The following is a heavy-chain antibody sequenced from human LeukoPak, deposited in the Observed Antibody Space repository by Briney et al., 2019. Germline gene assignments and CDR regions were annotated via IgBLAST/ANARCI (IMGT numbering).Heavy chain of an antibody. CDR1: GYTFTSYA. V-gene: IGHV1-18*01. D-gene: IGHD3-22*01. CDR3: ARETYYYDSSGYPWSDY. J-gene: IGHJ4*02. Sequence: ASVKVSCKASGYTFTSYAMNWVRQAPGQGLEWMGWISAYNGNTNYAQKLQGRVTMTTDTSTSTAYMELRSLRSDDTAVYYCARETYYYDSSGYPWSDYWGQGTLVTVSS. CDR2: ISAYNGNT.